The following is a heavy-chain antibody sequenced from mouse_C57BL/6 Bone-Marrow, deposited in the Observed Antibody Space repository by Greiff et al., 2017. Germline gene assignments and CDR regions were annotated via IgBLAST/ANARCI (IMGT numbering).Heavy chain of an antibody. D-gene: IGHD4-1*01. CDR1: GFTFSDYY. CDR2: INYDGSST. Sequence: DVKLVESEGGLVQPGSSMKLSCTASGFTFSDYYMAWVRQVPEKGLEWVANINYDGSSTYYLDSLKSRFIISGDNAKNILYLQMSSLKSEDTATYYCARRGSNWDAMDYWGQGTSVTVSS. CDR3: ARRGSNWDAMDY. V-gene: IGHV5-16*01. J-gene: IGHJ4*01.